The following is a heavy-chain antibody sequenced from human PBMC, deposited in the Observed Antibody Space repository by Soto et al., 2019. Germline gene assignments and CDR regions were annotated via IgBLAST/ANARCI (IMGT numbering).Heavy chain of an antibody. V-gene: IGHV3-49*03. J-gene: IGHJ4*02. CDR1: GFTFGDYA. CDR2: IRSKAYGGTT. Sequence: GGSLRLSCTASGFTFGDYAMSWFRQAPGKGLEWVGFIRSKAYGGTTEYAASVKGRFTISRDDSKSIAYLQMNSLKTEDTAVYYCTRVSFYYYDSSGLDFDYWGQGTLVTVSS. CDR3: TRVSFYYYDSSGLDFDY. D-gene: IGHD3-22*01.